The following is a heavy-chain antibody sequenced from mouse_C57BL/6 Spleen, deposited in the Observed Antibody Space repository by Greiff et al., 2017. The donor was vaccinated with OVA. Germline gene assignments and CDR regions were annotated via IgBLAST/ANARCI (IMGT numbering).Heavy chain of an antibody. V-gene: IGHV1-15*01. CDR3: TRSGQLRLRDY. J-gene: IGHJ2*01. CDR2: IDPETGGT. D-gene: IGHD3-2*02. CDR1: GYTFTDYE. Sequence: QVQLQQSGAELVRPGASVTLSCKASGYTFTDYEMHWVKQTPVHGLEWIGAIDPETGGTAYNQKFKGKAILTADKSSSTAYMELRSLTSEDSAVYDCTRSGQLRLRDYWGQGTTLTVSS.